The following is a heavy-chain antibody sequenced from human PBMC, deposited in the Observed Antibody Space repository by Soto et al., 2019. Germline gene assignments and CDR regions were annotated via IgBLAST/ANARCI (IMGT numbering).Heavy chain of an antibody. Sequence: GSLRLSCAASGFSFTNIWMYWVRQAPGKGLVWVSRINEDGSMTSHADSVRGRFTISRDNAKNSLYLQMNSLRAEDTAVYYCARQDYDYYYYMDVWGTGTTVTVSS. CDR2: INEDGSMT. CDR3: ARQDYDYYYYMDV. CDR1: GFSFTNIW. J-gene: IGHJ6*03. V-gene: IGHV3-74*01.